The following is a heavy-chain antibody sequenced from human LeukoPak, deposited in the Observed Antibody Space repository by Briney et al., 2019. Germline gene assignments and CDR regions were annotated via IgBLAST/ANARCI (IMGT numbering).Heavy chain of an antibody. Sequence: SQTLSLTCAISGDSVSSNSAAWNWIRQFPSRGLEWLGRTYYRSKWYNDYAVSVKSRITINPDTSKNQFSLQLNSVTPEDTAVYYCARGVIPYSGSYYWVGLPLDYYFDYWGQGTLVTVSS. CDR3: ARGVIPYSGSYYWVGLPLDYYFDY. D-gene: IGHD1-26*01. J-gene: IGHJ4*02. CDR1: GDSVSSNSAA. V-gene: IGHV6-1*01. CDR2: TYYRSKWYN.